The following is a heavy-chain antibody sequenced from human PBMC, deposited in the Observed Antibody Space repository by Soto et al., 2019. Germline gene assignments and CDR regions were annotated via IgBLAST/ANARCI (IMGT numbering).Heavy chain of an antibody. J-gene: IGHJ6*02. Sequence: WGSLRLSCAASGFTFISYSINFFRHSPFKWLEWVSSISSSSSYIYYADSVKGRFTISRDNAKNSLYLQMNSLRAEDTAVYYCARDLFGIAPYYYYGMDVWGQGTTVTVSS. CDR2: ISSSSSYI. CDR1: GFTFISYS. V-gene: IGHV3-21*01. D-gene: IGHD6-13*01. CDR3: ARDLFGIAPYYYYGMDV.